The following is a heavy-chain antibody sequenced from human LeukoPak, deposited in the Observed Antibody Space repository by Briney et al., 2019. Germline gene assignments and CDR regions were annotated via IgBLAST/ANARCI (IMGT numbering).Heavy chain of an antibody. D-gene: IGHD5-24*01. CDR1: RGSISSGGHY. Sequence: PSETLSLTCTVSRGSISSGGHYWSWIRQHPGQGLEWIGYIYYSGSTYYNPSLKSRVTISVDTSKNQFSLKLSSVTAADTAVYYCARTIRDYYYGMDVWGQGTTVTVSS. CDR2: IYYSGST. J-gene: IGHJ6*02. CDR3: ARTIRDYYYGMDV. V-gene: IGHV4-31*03.